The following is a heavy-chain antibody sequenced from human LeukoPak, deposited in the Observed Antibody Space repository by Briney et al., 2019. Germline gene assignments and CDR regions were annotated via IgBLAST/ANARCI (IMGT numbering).Heavy chain of an antibody. CDR2: INHSGNVN. CDR1: GFTFSSYW. V-gene: IGHV3-7*03. CDR3: ARGGGLDV. J-gene: IGHJ6*02. D-gene: IGHD3-16*01. Sequence: GGSLRLSCAASGFTFSSYWMNWAHQAPGKGLEWVASINHSGNVNYYVDSVKGRFTISRDNAKNSLYLQMSNLRAEDTAVYFCARGGGLDVWGQGATVTVSS.